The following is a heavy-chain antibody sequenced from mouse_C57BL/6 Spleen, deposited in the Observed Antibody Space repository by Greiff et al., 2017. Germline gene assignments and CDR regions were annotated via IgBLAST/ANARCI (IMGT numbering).Heavy chain of an antibody. J-gene: IGHJ3*01. CDR1: GFTFSSYA. D-gene: IGHD2-1*01. Sequence: DVHLVESGGGLVKPGGSLKLSCAASGFTFSSYAMSWVRQTPEKRLEWVATISDGGSYTYYPDNVQGRFTISRDNAKNNLYLQMSHLKSEDTAMYYCARVYYGNSAWFAYWGQGTLVTVSA. CDR2: ISDGGSYT. V-gene: IGHV5-4*01. CDR3: ARVYYGNSAWFAY.